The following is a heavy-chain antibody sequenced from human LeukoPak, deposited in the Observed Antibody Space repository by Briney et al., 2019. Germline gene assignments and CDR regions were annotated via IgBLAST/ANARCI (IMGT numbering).Heavy chain of an antibody. CDR1: GGSISSYY. CDR2: IYYSGST. CDR3: ARGSMGGSGSYYKDHYYGMDV. J-gene: IGHJ6*02. Sequence: PSETLSLTCTVSGGSISSYYWSWIRQPPGKGLEWIGYIYYSGSTNYNPSLKSRVTISVDTSKNQFSLKLSSVTAADTAVYYCARGSMGGSGSYYKDHYYGMDVWGQGTTVTVPS. V-gene: IGHV4-59*01. D-gene: IGHD3-10*01.